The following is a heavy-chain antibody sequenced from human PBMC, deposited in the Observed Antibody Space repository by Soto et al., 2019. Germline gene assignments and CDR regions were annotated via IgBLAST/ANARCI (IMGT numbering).Heavy chain of an antibody. V-gene: IGHV3-9*01. CDR1: GFTFDDYA. CDR3: TKARLWGGDGYNSYYYNAMDV. D-gene: IGHD3-16*01. J-gene: IGHJ6*01. CDR2: ISWNSGRI. Sequence: EMQLVESGGGLVKPGMSLRLSCAASGFTFDDYAMYWVRQVPGKGLEWVSGISWNSGRIGYADSVKGRFTISRDNAKNSQYLQMNSLRPEDTALYYCTKARLWGGDGYNSYYYNAMDVW.